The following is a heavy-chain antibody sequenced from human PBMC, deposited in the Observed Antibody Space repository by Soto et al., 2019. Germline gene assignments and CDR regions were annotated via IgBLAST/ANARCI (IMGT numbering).Heavy chain of an antibody. V-gene: IGHV3-23*01. D-gene: IGHD2-2*01. CDR2: ISGSDTTT. CDR1: GFTFSSYA. J-gene: IGHJ6*03. CDR3: AKVPGARFMDV. Sequence: GGSLRLSCAASGFTFSSYAMSWVRQAPGKGLEWVSVISGSDTTTYYADSVKGRFTISRDNSKNTLYLQMNSLRAEDTAVYYCAKVPGARFMDVWGKGTTVTVSS.